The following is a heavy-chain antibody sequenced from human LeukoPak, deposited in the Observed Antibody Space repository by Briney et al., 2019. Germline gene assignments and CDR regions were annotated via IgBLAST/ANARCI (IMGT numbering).Heavy chain of an antibody. V-gene: IGHV3-23*01. Sequence: GGSLRLSCAASGFTFSSYAMSWVRQAPGKGLEWVSAISGSGGSTYYADSVKGRFTISRDNSKNTLYLQMNSLRAEDTAVYYCAKCGAGYYYDSSGAGYYFDYWGQGTLVTVSS. CDR1: GFTFSSYA. CDR2: ISGSGGST. CDR3: AKCGAGYYYDSSGAGYYFDY. D-gene: IGHD3-22*01. J-gene: IGHJ4*02.